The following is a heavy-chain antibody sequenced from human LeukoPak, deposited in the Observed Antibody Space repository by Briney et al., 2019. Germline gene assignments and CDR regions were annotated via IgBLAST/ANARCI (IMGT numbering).Heavy chain of an antibody. J-gene: IGHJ5*02. Sequence: ASVKVSCKASGYTFTGYYIHWVRQAPGQGLEWMGWINPNRSGTNYAQKFQGWFTMIRDTSISTAYMELSRLRSDDTAVYYCARVAYSSSWYGDNWFDPWGQGTLVTVSS. V-gene: IGHV1-2*04. CDR1: GYTFTGYY. CDR3: ARVAYSSSWYGDNWFDP. D-gene: IGHD6-13*01. CDR2: INPNRSGT.